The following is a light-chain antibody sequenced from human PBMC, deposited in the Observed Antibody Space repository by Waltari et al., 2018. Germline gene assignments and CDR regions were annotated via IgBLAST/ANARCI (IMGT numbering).Light chain of an antibody. CDR1: QSVDSNY. V-gene: IGKV3-20*01. Sequence: EIVLTQSPGTLSLSPGERATLSCRASQSVDSNYLAWYQEKPGQAPRLLIYGASSRATGIPDRFFGIGSGTDFTLTISRLEPEDFAVYYCQQYGSSPWTFGQGTKMEIK. CDR2: GAS. CDR3: QQYGSSPWT. J-gene: IGKJ1*01.